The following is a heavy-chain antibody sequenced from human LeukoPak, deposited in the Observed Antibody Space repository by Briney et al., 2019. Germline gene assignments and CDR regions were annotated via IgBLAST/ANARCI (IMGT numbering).Heavy chain of an antibody. CDR1: GFTFSSYA. D-gene: IGHD1-26*01. V-gene: IGHV3-30*04. Sequence: GGSLRLSCAASGFTFSSYAMHWVRQAPGKGLEWLTVISYDGNNKYYADSLRGRFTTSRDNSKDTLHLQMNSLRAEDTAVYYCARDREVGPTYWFDPWGQGTLVTVSS. J-gene: IGHJ5*02. CDR2: ISYDGNNK. CDR3: ARDREVGPTYWFDP.